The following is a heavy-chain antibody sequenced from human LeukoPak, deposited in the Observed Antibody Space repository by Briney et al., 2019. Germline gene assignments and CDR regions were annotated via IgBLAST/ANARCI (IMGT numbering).Heavy chain of an antibody. V-gene: IGHV3-23*01. Sequence: SGGSLRLSCAASGFTFSSYAMSGVRRAPGKGGEWVSSFSDSGGTTYHADSVQARFTISRDNSQNTLYLQMNSLRADDTAVYLCAKRPDYGASPGYFDYWGQGTLVTVSS. J-gene: IGHJ4*02. CDR1: GFTFSSYA. CDR3: AKRPDYGASPGYFDY. D-gene: IGHD4-17*01. CDR2: FSDSGGTT.